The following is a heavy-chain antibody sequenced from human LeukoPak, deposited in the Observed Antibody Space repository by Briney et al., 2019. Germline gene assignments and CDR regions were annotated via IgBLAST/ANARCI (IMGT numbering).Heavy chain of an antibody. J-gene: IGHJ3*02. CDR1: GFTFSSYG. CDR2: ISYDGSNK. V-gene: IGHV3-30*18. CDR3: AKGVYSSPFGAFDM. D-gene: IGHD6-19*01. Sequence: GGSLRLSCAASGFTFSSYGMHWVRQAPGKGLEWVAIISYDGSNKFHADSVKGRFTISRDNSKNTLYLQMNSLRAEDTAVYYCAKGVYSSPFGAFDMWGQGTMVTVSS.